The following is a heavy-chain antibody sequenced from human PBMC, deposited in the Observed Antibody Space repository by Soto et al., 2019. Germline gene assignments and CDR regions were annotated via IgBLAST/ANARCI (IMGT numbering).Heavy chain of an antibody. CDR3: ARLPNRILRFLEWFPNYFDY. CDR2: TYYRSKWYN. CDR1: GDSVSSNSAA. V-gene: IGHV6-1*01. D-gene: IGHD3-3*01. Sequence: SQTLSLTCAISGDSVSSNSAAWNWIRQSPSRGLEWLGRTYYRSKWYNDYAVSVKSRITINPDTSKNQFSLQLNSVTPADTAVYYCARLPNRILRFLEWFPNYFDYWGQASLVTDPS. J-gene: IGHJ4*02.